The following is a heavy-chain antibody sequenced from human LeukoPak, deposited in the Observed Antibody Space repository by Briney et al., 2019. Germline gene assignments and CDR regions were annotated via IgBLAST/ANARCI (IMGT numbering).Heavy chain of an antibody. Sequence: GGSLTLSCVASGFTFSSYGMHWVRQAPGKGLEWVSAISGSGGSTYYADSVKGRFTISRDNSKNTLYLQMNSLRAEDTAVYYCAKAAMDRGQWFDPWGQGTLVTVSS. CDR2: ISGSGGST. J-gene: IGHJ5*02. CDR1: GFTFSSYG. CDR3: AKAAMDRGQWFDP. D-gene: IGHD5-18*01. V-gene: IGHV3-23*01.